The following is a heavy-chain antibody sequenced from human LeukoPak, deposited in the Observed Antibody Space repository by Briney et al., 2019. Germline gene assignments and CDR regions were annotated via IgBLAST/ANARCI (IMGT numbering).Heavy chain of an antibody. CDR3: ARYKGYCSGGSCYWGGYYFDY. V-gene: IGHV4-59*12. CDR2: IYYTGST. Sequence: PSETLSLTCSVSGGSISNYYWSWIRQPPGKGLEWIGYIYYTGSTNYNPSLKSRVTISVDTSKNQFSLKLSSVTAADTAVYYCARYKGYCSGGSCYWGGYYFDYWGQGTLVTVSS. J-gene: IGHJ4*02. D-gene: IGHD2-15*01. CDR1: GGSISNYY.